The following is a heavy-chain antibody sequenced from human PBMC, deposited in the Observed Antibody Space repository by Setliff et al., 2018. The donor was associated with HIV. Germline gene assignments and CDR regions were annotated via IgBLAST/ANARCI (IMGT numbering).Heavy chain of an antibody. Sequence: HSETLSLTCAVYGGSSSDYSWTWIRRPPGKGLEWVGEIHHSGRTDYNPSLTSRVTMSVDSSKKQFSLRLTSVAAADTAVYYCARGRCSGGTCSGRYSYLHIDVWGKGTTVTVS. CDR1: GGSSSDYS. CDR3: ARGRCSGGTCSGRYSYLHIDV. V-gene: IGHV4-34*01. D-gene: IGHD2-15*01. CDR2: IHHSGRT. J-gene: IGHJ6*03.